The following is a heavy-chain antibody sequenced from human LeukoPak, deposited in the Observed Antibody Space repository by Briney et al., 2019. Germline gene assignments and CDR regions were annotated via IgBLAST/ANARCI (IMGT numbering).Heavy chain of an antibody. CDR1: GYTFTSYG. J-gene: IGHJ4*02. CDR3: ARRITDFDWLFYYFDY. Sequence: GASVKVSCKASGYTFTSYGISWVRQAPGQGLEWMGWISAYNGNTNYAQKLQGRVTMTTDTSTSTAYMELRSLRSDDTAVYYCARRITDFDWLFYYFDYWGQGTLVTVSS. V-gene: IGHV1-18*01. CDR2: ISAYNGNT. D-gene: IGHD3-9*01.